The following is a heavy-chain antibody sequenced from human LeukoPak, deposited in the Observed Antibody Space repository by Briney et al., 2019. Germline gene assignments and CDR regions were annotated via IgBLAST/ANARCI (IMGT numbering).Heavy chain of an antibody. CDR3: ARGNVGATKGSQYFQH. J-gene: IGHJ1*01. V-gene: IGHV3-30*03. Sequence: PGGSLRLSCAASGFTFSSYGMHWVRQAPGKGLEWVAVISYDGSNKYYADSVKGRFTISRDNAKNSLYLQMNSLRAEDTAVYYCARGNVGATKGSQYFQHWGQGTLVTVSS. CDR1: GFTFSSYG. D-gene: IGHD1-26*01. CDR2: ISYDGSNK.